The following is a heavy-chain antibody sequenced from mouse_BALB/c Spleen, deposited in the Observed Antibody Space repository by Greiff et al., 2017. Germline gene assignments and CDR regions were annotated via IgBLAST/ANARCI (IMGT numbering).Heavy chain of an antibody. Sequence: VQLQQSGAELVKPGASVKLSCTASGFNIKDYYMHWVKQRPEQGLEWIGWIDPENGNTIYDPKFQGKASITADTSSNTAYLQLSSLTSEDTAVYYCASIRWGAYWGQGTLVTVSA. D-gene: IGHD2-3*01. J-gene: IGHJ3*01. CDR3: ASIRWGAY. V-gene: IGHV14-1*02. CDR1: GFNIKDYY. CDR2: IDPENGNT.